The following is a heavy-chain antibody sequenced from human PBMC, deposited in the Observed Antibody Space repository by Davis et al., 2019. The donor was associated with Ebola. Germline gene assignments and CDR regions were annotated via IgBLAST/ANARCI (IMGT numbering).Heavy chain of an antibody. CDR2: INAGNGNT. D-gene: IGHD1-26*01. CDR3: ARTFVGGWLFDY. CDR1: GYTFPSYP. Sequence: ASVKVSCKASGYTFPSYPIHWVRQAPGQRLEWMGWINAGNGNTKYSQKFQGRVTITRDTSASTAYMELSSLRSEDTAVYYCARTFVGGWLFDYWGQGTLVTVSS. J-gene: IGHJ4*02. V-gene: IGHV1-3*01.